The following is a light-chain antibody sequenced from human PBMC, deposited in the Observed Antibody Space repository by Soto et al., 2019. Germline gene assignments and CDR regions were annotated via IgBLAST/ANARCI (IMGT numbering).Light chain of an antibody. V-gene: IGLV2-23*01. CDR3: CSYAGSSTGV. CDR2: EGS. Sequence: QSVLTQPASVSGSPGQSITISCSGTSSDVGRYNLVSWYQQHPGKAPKLMIYEGSKWPSGVSNRFSGSKSGNTASLTISGLQADDEADYYCCSYAGSSTGVFGGGTKLTVL. CDR1: SSDVGRYNL. J-gene: IGLJ3*02.